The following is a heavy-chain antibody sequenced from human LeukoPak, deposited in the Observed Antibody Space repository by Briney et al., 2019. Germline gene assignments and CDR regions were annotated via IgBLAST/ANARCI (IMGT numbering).Heavy chain of an antibody. D-gene: IGHD1-26*01. V-gene: IGHV1-69*13. Sequence: SVKVSCKASGGTFSSYAISWVRQAPGQGLEWMGGIIPIFGTANYAQKFQGRVTITADESTSTAYMELSSLRSEGTAVYYCARDSGSYPSDFDYWGQGTLVTVSS. CDR2: IIPIFGTA. J-gene: IGHJ4*02. CDR3: ARDSGSYPSDFDY. CDR1: GGTFSSYA.